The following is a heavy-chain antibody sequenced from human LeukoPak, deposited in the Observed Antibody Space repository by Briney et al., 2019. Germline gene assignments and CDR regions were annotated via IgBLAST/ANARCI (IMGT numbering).Heavy chain of an antibody. CDR3: ARSGRGLATRFDP. D-gene: IGHD1-26*01. Sequence: SETLSLTCTGSGGSISSYYWSWIRQPPGKGPEWIGYIYYTGSTNYNPSLKSRVTISVDTSKNQFSLKLSSVTAADAAVYYCARSGRGLATRFDPWGQGILVTVSS. J-gene: IGHJ5*02. CDR2: IYYTGST. CDR1: GGSISSYY. V-gene: IGHV4-59*01.